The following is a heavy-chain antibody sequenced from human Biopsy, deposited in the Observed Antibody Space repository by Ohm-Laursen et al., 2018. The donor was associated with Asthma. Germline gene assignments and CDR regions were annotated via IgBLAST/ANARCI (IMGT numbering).Heavy chain of an antibody. CDR1: GYNFISFA. D-gene: IGHD3-9*01. CDR3: ARTYYDFLTGQVKDVFGV. V-gene: IGHV1-3*01. J-gene: IGHJ3*01. CDR2: INAGNGDT. Sequence: ASVKVSCNASGYNFISFAIHWVRQAPGQRLEWMGWINAGNGDTKYSQKFQGRVTITRDTSASTAYMELRSLRSEDTATYYCARTYYDFLTGQVKDVFGVWGQGTMVTVSS.